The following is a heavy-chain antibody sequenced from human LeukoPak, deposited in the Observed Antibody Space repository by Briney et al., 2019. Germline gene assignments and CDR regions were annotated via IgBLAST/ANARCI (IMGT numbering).Heavy chain of an antibody. CDR2: IYYTGST. CDR1: GGSISTISYY. CDR3: ARAHNKWELLSAFDI. J-gene: IGHJ3*02. V-gene: IGHV4-39*07. Sequence: SETLSLTCTVSGGSISTISYYWGWIRQPPWKGLEWIGSIYYTGSTYYNPSLKSRVTISVDTSNNLFSLKLSSVTAADTAVYYCARAHNKWELLSAFDIWGQGTMVTVSS. D-gene: IGHD1-26*01.